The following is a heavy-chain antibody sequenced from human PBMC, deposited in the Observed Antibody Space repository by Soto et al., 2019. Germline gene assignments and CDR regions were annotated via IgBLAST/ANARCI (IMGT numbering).Heavy chain of an antibody. V-gene: IGHV3-74*01. CDR2: IQNDGSRT. J-gene: IGHJ3*01. Sequence: EVQLVESEGGLVQRGGSLRLSCAASXXTXNXYWMHWVRQAPGQGLVWVAHIQNDGSRTTYADSVKGRFTISRDNAKNTMYLQMNSLRAXXXXXXXXXXXXXXGFDLWGQGTTVTVSS. CDR3: XXXXXXGFDL. CDR1: XXTXNXYW.